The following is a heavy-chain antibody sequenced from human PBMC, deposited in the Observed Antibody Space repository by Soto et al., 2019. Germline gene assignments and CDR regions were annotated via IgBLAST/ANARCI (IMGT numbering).Heavy chain of an antibody. CDR1: GYIFSSYS. Sequence: QVQLVQSGAEVKKPGASVKISCKASGYIFSSYSLHWVRQAPGQGLEWMGIINPSGDGTTYAQKFQGRVTMTRDTSTNTVYMELGSLKSEDTAVYYCARPQIGGSYWGGIGMDVWDQGTTVTVSS. CDR3: ARPQIGGSYWGGIGMDV. D-gene: IGHD1-26*01. V-gene: IGHV1-46*01. CDR2: INPSGDGT. J-gene: IGHJ6*02.